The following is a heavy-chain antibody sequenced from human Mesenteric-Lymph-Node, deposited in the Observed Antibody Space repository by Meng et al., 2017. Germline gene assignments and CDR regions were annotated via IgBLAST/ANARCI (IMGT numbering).Heavy chain of an antibody. D-gene: IGHD1-26*01. CDR1: GFSFSSHE. Sequence: GESLKISCAASGFSFSSHEMNWVRQAPGKGLEWVSYISSGGSSIYYADSVKGRFTISRDNAKNSLYLQMNSLTAEDTAVYYCAREVGTIGDWGQGTLVTVSS. CDR2: ISSGGSSI. J-gene: IGHJ4*02. V-gene: IGHV3-48*03. CDR3: AREVGTIGD.